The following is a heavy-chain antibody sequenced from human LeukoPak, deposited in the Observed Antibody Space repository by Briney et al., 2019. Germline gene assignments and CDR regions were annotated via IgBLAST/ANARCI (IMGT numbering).Heavy chain of an antibody. D-gene: IGHD3-3*01. J-gene: IGHJ5*02. CDR3: ARNDFWSGDNWFDP. V-gene: IGHV1-2*02. Sequence: ASVKVSCKASGYAFTGYYIYWVRQAPGQGLEWVGWLNPDNGGTKYAQKFQGRVTMTRDTSISTAYMELSRLRSDDTAVYYCARNDFWSGDNWFDPWGQGTLVTVSS. CDR1: GYAFTGYY. CDR2: LNPDNGGT.